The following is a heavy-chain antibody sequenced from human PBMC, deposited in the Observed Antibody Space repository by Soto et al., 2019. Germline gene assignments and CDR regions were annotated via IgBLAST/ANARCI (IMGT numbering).Heavy chain of an antibody. V-gene: IGHV3-23*01. D-gene: IGHD3-16*01. J-gene: IGHJ4*02. CDR1: GFTFSRYA. CDR2: MSGSGSST. CDR3: AKDSRGERGEVDY. Sequence: EVQLLESGGGLVQPGGSLRLSCAASGFTFSRYAMSWVRQAPGKGLEWVSDMSGSGSSTYYADSVKGRFTISRDNSKNTLYLQMNSQRAEDTAVYYCAKDSRGERGEVDYWGQGTVVTVSS.